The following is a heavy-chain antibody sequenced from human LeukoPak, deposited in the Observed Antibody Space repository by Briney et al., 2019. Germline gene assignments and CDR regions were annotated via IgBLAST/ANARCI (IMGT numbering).Heavy chain of an antibody. D-gene: IGHD2-15*01. CDR3: ARTLVGSGLDAFDI. Sequence: GGSLRPSCAASGFTVSSNYMSWVRQAPGKGLEWLSVIYSGGNTYYADSVMGRLTISRDNSKNTLYLQMNSLRAEDTALYYCARTLVGSGLDAFDIWGQGTMVTVS. CDR1: GFTVSSNY. J-gene: IGHJ3*02. CDR2: IYSGGNT. V-gene: IGHV3-66*01.